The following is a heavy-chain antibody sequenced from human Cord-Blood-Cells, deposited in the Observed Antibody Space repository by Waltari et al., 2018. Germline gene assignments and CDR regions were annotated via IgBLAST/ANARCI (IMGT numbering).Heavy chain of an antibody. J-gene: IGHJ4*02. CDR1: GGSFSGYY. CDR3: ARAYGDIVVVPAAMIFDY. Sequence: QVQLQQWGAGLLKPSETLSLTCAVYGGSFSGYYWSWIRQPPGKGLEWIGEINHSGSTNSNPSLMSRVTISVDTSKHQFSVKLSSVTAADTAVYYCARAYGDIVVVPAAMIFDYWGQGTLVTVSS. CDR2: INHSGST. V-gene: IGHV4-34*01. D-gene: IGHD2-2*01.